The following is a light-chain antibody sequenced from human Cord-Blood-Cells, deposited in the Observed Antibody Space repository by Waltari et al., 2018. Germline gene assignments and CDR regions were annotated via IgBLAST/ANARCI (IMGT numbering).Light chain of an antibody. J-gene: IGLJ3*02. Sequence: SALTQPASVSGSPGQSITISCTGTSSDVGRYTLVSWYQQHPGKAPKLMIYEVSKRPSGVSNRFSGSKSGNTASLTFSGLQAEDEADYYCCSYAGSSTWVFGGGTKLTVL. CDR2: EVS. CDR1: SSDVGRYTL. CDR3: CSYAGSSTWV. V-gene: IGLV2-23*02.